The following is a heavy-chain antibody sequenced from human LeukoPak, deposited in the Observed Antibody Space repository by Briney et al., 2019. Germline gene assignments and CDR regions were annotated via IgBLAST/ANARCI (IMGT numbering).Heavy chain of an antibody. Sequence: PGRSLRLSCAASGFTFDDYIMYWVRQAPGKGLEYVSGITCTSLIIGYEGSVKGCFTTSRDNANNNVNLQMNGLRAEDKGFYYVARAPANGGNPHYFDSWGQGTLVTVSP. CDR3: ARAPANGGNPHYFDS. D-gene: IGHD4-23*01. CDR1: GFTFDDYI. CDR2: ITCTSLII. J-gene: IGHJ4*02. V-gene: IGHV3-9*01.